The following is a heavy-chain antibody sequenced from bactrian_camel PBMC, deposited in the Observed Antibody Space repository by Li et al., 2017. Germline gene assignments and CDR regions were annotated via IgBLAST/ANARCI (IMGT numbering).Heavy chain of an antibody. J-gene: IGHJ4*01. Sequence: QLVESGGGAVQAGGSLRLSCVASGYTGPGSNYCMAWFREAPGKRREGVATISSGTGTAYYADSVKGRFTISQDNAKNTVYLQMNSLKPEDTAMYYCAARSVWYCAGPYNYWGQGTQVTVS. CDR1: GYTGPGSNYC. V-gene: IGHV3S25*01. CDR2: ISSGTGTA. CDR3: AARSVWYCAGPYNY. D-gene: IGHD3*01.